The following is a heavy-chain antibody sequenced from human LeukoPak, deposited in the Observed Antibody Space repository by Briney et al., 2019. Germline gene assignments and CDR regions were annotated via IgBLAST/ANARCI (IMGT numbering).Heavy chain of an antibody. CDR3: ATDGGNWVNFDY. CDR1: GGTFSSYA. D-gene: IGHD4-23*01. J-gene: IGHJ4*02. CDR2: IIPIFGTA. V-gene: IGHV1-69*13. Sequence: ASVKVSCKASGGTFSSYAISWVRQAPGQGLEWMGGIIPIFGTANYAQKFQGRVTITADESTSTAYMELSSLRSEDTAVYYCATDGGNWVNFDYWDQGTLVTVSS.